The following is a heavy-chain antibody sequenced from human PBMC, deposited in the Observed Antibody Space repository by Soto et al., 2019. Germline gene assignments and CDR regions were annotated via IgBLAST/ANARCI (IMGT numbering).Heavy chain of an antibody. CDR1: GGSFSGYY. D-gene: IGHD6-6*01. Sequence: SETLSLTCAVYGGSFSGYYWSWIRQPPGKGLEWVGEINHSGTTNYSPSLKSRVTISLDTSKNQFSLKLSFVTAADTAVYYCARALYSRSSSAYMDVWGKGTTLTVSS. J-gene: IGHJ6*03. CDR2: INHSGTT. CDR3: ARALYSRSSSAYMDV. V-gene: IGHV4-34*01.